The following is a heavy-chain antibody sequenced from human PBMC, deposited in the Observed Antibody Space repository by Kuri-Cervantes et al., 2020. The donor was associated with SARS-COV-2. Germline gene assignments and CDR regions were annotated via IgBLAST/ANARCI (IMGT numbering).Heavy chain of an antibody. Sequence: GSLRLSCTVSDGSISNYYWSWIRQPPGKGLEWIGYIYHSGSTNYNPSLNSRVTILIDTSKNQFALRLSTVTAADTAVYYCARGGTYYYDRSGFDWFDPWGQGTLVTVSS. CDR3: ARGGTYYYDRSGFDWFDP. D-gene: IGHD3-22*01. CDR2: IYHSGST. J-gene: IGHJ5*02. CDR1: DGSISNYY. V-gene: IGHV4-59*01.